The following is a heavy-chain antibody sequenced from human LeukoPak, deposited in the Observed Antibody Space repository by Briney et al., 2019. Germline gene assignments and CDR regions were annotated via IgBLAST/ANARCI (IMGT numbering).Heavy chain of an antibody. V-gene: IGHV4-34*01. D-gene: IGHD5-24*01. J-gene: IGHJ4*02. CDR1: GGSFSGYY. CDR3: ARSRGCLQSHPLGY. CDR2: IHHSGST. Sequence: SETLFLTCAVYGGSFSGYYWSWIRQPPGKGLECIGEIHHSGSTNYNPSLKSRVTLSVDTSKNQFSLKLSSVTAADTAVYSCARSRGCLQSHPLGYWGQGTLVTVSS.